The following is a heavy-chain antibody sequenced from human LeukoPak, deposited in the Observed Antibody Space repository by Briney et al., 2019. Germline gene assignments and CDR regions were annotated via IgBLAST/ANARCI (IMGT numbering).Heavy chain of an antibody. CDR2: IYHSGST. V-gene: IGHV4-30-2*01. CDR1: GGSISSGGYS. CDR3: ASMVRGYMDV. D-gene: IGHD3-10*01. Sequence: SQTLSLTCAVSGGSISSGGYSWSWIRQPPGKGLEWIGYIYHSGSTYYSPSLKSRVTISVDRSKNQFSLKLSSVTAADTAVYYCASMVRGYMDVWGKGTTVTVSS. J-gene: IGHJ6*04.